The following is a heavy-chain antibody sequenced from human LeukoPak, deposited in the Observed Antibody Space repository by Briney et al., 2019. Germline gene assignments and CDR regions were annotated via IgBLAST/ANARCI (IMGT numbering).Heavy chain of an antibody. J-gene: IGHJ3*02. Sequence: ASVKVSCKASGYTFTSYDINWVRQATGQGLEWMGWMNPNSGNTGYAQKFQGRVTMTRNTSISTAYMELSSLRSEDTAVYYCARQSPLHDAFDIWGQGTMVTVSS. CDR3: ARQSPLHDAFDI. CDR1: GYTFTSYD. CDR2: MNPNSGNT. V-gene: IGHV1-8*01.